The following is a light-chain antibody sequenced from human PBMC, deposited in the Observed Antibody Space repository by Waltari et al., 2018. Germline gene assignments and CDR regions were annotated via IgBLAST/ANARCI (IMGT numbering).Light chain of an antibody. V-gene: IGLV3-1*01. CDR3: QAWDDSSIV. Sequence: SYDLTQPPSVSVSPGETATLSCSGHKLGDKFATWYRQRPGQSPVLVIYRDTHRSSGIPVRFSGSNSGNTATLTSGGAQTVDEAVYYCQAWDDSSIVFGGGTKLTVL. CDR2: RDT. J-gene: IGLJ2*01. CDR1: KLGDKF.